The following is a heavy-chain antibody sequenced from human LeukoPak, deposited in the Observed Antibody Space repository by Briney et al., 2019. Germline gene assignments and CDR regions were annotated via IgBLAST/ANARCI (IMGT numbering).Heavy chain of an antibody. Sequence: SETLSLTCTVSGGSISSSSYYWGWIRQPPGKGLEWIGSIYYSGSTYYNPSLKSRVTISVDTSKNQFSLKLSSVTAADTAVYYCARSRWWELLLLYFDYWGQGTLVTVSS. J-gene: IGHJ4*02. V-gene: IGHV4-39*01. D-gene: IGHD2-15*01. CDR3: ARSRWWELLLLYFDY. CDR2: IYYSGST. CDR1: GGSISSSSYY.